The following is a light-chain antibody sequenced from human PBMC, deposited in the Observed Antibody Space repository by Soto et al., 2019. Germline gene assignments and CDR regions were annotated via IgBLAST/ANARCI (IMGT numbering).Light chain of an antibody. CDR3: CSYAGSSTFV. CDR1: SSDVGSYNL. CDR2: EGS. J-gene: IGLJ2*01. Sequence: QSALTQPASVSGSPGQSIIISCTGTSSDVGSYNLVSWYQQHPGKAPKLMIYEGSKRPSGVSNRFSGSKSGNTASLTISGLPAEDEADYYCCSYAGSSTFVFGGGSKLTVL. V-gene: IGLV2-23*03.